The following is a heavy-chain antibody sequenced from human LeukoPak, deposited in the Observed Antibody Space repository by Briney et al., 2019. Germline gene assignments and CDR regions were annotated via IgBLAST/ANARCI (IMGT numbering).Heavy chain of an antibody. CDR1: GFTFSSYW. Sequence: PGGSLRLSCAASGFTFSSYWMHWVRQAPGKGLAWVSRINSDGGSTIYADSVKGRFTISRDNAKKTLYLQMNSLRAEDTAVYYCAKGGSGSYYSFDSWGQGTLVTVSS. CDR2: INSDGGST. J-gene: IGHJ4*02. D-gene: IGHD1-26*01. V-gene: IGHV3-74*01. CDR3: AKGGSGSYYSFDS.